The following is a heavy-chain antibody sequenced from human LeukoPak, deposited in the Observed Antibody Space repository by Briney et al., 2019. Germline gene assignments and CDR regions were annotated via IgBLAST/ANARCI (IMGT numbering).Heavy chain of an antibody. V-gene: IGHV4-59*12. CDR3: ARVRSTMIVVVRKGYAFDI. D-gene: IGHD3-22*01. CDR1: GGSISSYY. CDR2: IYYSGSP. Sequence: PSETLSLTCTVSGGSISSYYWSWIRQPPGKGLEWIGYIYYSGSPNYNPSLKSRVTISVDTSKNQFSLKLSSVTAADTAVYYCARVRSTMIVVVRKGYAFDIWGQGTMVTVSS. J-gene: IGHJ3*02.